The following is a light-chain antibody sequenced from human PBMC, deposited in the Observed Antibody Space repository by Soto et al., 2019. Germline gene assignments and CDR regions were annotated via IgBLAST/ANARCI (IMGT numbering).Light chain of an antibody. CDR2: WAS. CDR3: KQYYNTPHT. J-gene: IGKJ3*01. Sequence: DIVMTQSPDSLAVSLGERATINCKSSQSLLYSSNNKNYLAWYQQKPGQPPKLLIYWASTRESGVPDRFSGSGSGTDFTLPISSLQAEDVAFYYFKQYYNTPHTFGPGTKVEIK. CDR1: QSLLYSSNNKNY. V-gene: IGKV4-1*01.